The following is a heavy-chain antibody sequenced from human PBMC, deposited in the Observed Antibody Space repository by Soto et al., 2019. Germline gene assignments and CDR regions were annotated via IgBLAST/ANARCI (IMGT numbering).Heavy chain of an antibody. CDR2: ISYSGIS. CDR1: GGSITNTDYY. V-gene: IGHV4-39*01. J-gene: IGHJ6*02. CDR3: ARLGYGSTSSAELVNSDAYDMDV. D-gene: IGHD6-13*01. Sequence: SETLSLTCTVSGGSITNTDYYWGWIRQPPGKGLEWIGHISYSGISHYNPSLNSRGTISVDTSKNQFSLNLNSVTAADTAVYYCARLGYGSTSSAELVNSDAYDMDVWGQGTTVTFSS.